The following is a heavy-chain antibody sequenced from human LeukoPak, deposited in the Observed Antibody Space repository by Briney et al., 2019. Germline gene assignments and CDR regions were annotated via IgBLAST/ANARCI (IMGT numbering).Heavy chain of an antibody. J-gene: IGHJ4*02. CDR2: VGTNEKTI. Sequence: PGRSLRLSCVASGFTFTGHSMHWVRQAPGKGLEWVAVVGTNEKTIFYADSLKGRFTMSRDNSKNTVYLQMNSLRAEDTAAYYCARESCSSTSCYAGFDYWGQGTLVTVSS. D-gene: IGHD2-2*01. V-gene: IGHV3-33*08. CDR1: GFTFTGHS. CDR3: ARESCSSTSCYAGFDY.